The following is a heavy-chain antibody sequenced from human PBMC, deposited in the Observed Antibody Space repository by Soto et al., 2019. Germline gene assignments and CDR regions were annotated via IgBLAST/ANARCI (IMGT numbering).Heavy chain of an antibody. CDR1: GFTFSSYG. CDR2: IWYDGSNK. J-gene: IGHJ4*02. Sequence: QVQLVESGGGVVQPGRSLRLSCAASGFTFSSYGMNWVLQAPGKGLEWVAVIWYDGSNKYYADAVKGRFTSSRDNSKTTLYLQMNSLRAEDTAVYYCAREIAAAFDYWGQGTLVTVSS. CDR3: AREIAAAFDY. D-gene: IGHD6-13*01. V-gene: IGHV3-33*01.